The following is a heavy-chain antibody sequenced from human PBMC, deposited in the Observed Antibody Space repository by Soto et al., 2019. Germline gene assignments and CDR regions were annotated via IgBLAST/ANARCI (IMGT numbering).Heavy chain of an antibody. J-gene: IGHJ4*02. D-gene: IGHD6-19*01. CDR1: GFTFGSYS. CDR2: ISGISSTM. CDR3: TRENQWLAPDY. V-gene: IGHV3-48*01. Sequence: EVQVVESGGGLVQPGGSLRLSCAASGFTFGSYSMNWVRQAPGKGLEWVSYISGISSTMYYADSVKGRFTISRDNTKNSLYPQMNSLRAEDSAVYYCTRENQWLAPDYWGQGTMVTVSS.